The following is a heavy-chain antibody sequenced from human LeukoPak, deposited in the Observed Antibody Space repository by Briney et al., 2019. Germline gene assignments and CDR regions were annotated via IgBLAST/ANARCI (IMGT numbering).Heavy chain of an antibody. J-gene: IGHJ4*02. CDR1: GFTFSRHW. D-gene: IGHD3-3*01. CDR2: INSDASDT. CDR3: AKDHYWSIDY. V-gene: IGHV3-74*01. Sequence: GGSLRLSCAASGFTFSRHWMHWVRQAPGKGLVWISRINSDASDTNYADFVKGRFTISRDNAKNTVYLQMNSLRAEDTGVYYCAKDHYWSIDYWGRGTLVTVSS.